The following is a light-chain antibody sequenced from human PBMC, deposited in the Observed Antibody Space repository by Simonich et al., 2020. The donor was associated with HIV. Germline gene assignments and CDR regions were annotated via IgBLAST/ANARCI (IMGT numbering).Light chain of an antibody. Sequence: EIVLTQSPATLSLSPGERATLSCRASQNVSSYLAWYQQKPGQAPRLLIYDASNRATGIPARFSGSGSGTDFTLTISSLQAEDVAVYYCQQYYSIPLTFGGGTKVEIK. CDR2: DAS. CDR1: QNVSSY. CDR3: QQYYSIPLT. V-gene: IGKV3-11*01. J-gene: IGKJ4*01.